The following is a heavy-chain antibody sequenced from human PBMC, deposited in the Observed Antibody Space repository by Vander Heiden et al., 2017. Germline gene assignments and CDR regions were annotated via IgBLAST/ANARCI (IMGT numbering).Heavy chain of an antibody. CDR2: ISGSGGST. CDR1: GFTFSSYA. V-gene: IGHV3-23*01. J-gene: IGHJ5*02. CDR3: AKIRRYFDWPAGGWFDP. D-gene: IGHD3-9*01. Sequence: EVQLLESGVGFVQPGGSLRLSCAASGFTFSSYAMSWVRQAPGKGVEWVSAISGSGGSTYYEDSVKGRFTISRDYYKNTLYLQMNSLRAEDTAVYYCAKIRRYFDWPAGGWFDPWGQGTLVTVSS.